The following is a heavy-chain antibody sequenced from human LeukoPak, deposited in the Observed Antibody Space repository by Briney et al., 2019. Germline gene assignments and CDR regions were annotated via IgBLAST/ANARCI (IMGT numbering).Heavy chain of an antibody. Sequence: PSETLSLTCTVSGGSISSYYWSWIRQPPGKGLEWIGYIYYSGSTKYNPSLKSRVTISVDTSKKQFSLKLSSVTAADTAVYYCARSKDILTGYCFDYWGQGTLVTASS. CDR3: ARSKDILTGYCFDY. CDR1: GGSISSYY. V-gene: IGHV4-59*01. J-gene: IGHJ4*02. CDR2: IYYSGST. D-gene: IGHD3-9*01.